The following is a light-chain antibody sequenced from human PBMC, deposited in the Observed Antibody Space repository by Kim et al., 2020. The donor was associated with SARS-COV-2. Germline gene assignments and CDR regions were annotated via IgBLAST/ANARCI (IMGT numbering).Light chain of an antibody. CDR2: VERSGKY. CDR3: ETWDTEEV. J-gene: IGLJ2*01. CDR1: SGHSSYL. Sequence: QSVLTQSSSASASLGSSVKLTCTLSSGHSSYLIAWHQQQPGTAPRFLMKVERSGKYHRGSGVPDRFSGSSSGADRYLTISNLQSEDEADYFCETWDTEEVFGGGTQLTVL. V-gene: IGLV4-60*03.